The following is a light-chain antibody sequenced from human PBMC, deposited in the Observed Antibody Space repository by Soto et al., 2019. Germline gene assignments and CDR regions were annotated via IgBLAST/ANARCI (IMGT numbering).Light chain of an antibody. V-gene: IGKV1-27*01. CDR3: QKYSTVSACL. CDR1: QGISNS. CDR2: AAS. J-gene: IGKJ1*01. Sequence: IMKNQSPSSLSASLGDRVTIACRASQGISNSLAWYQQQPGKVPKLLISAASTLQSGVPSRFSGSGSGTDFTLTISSLQPEDVAAYCCQKYSTVSACLFGQAT.